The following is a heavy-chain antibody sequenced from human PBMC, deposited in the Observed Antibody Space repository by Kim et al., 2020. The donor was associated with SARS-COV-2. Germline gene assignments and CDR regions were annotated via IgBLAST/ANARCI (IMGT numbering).Heavy chain of an antibody. CDR2: INHHSGGT. J-gene: IGHJ6*02. CDR3: AIGFDSVYYYYGMDV. Sequence: ASVKVSCKASGYTFTAYYIFWVRQAPGQGLEWMGWINHHSGGTNYAQKFQGRVTMTRDTSISTAYMELSRLKYDDRAVYFCAIGFDSVYYYYGMDVWGQG. D-gene: IGHD2-15*01. CDR1: GYTFTAYY. V-gene: IGHV1-2*02.